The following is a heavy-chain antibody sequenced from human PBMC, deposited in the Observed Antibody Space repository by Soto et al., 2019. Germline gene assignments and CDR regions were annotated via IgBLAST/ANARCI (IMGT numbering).Heavy chain of an antibody. D-gene: IGHD2-15*01. CDR2: IIPIFGTA. J-gene: IGHJ6*02. Sequence: GASVKVSCKASGGTFSSYAISWVRQAPGQGLEWMGGIIPIFGTANYAQKFQGRVTITADESTSTAYMELSSLRSEDTAVYYCASGWVVVAAGLYYYGMDVWGQGTTVTVSS. CDR3: ASGWVVVAAGLYYYGMDV. CDR1: GGTFSSYA. V-gene: IGHV1-69*13.